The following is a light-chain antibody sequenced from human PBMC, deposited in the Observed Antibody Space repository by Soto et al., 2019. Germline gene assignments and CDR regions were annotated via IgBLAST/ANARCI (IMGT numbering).Light chain of an antibody. J-gene: IGKJ1*01. CDR3: QQYGSSPPT. CDR2: DAS. Sequence: EIVLTQSPGTLSLSPGERATLSCRASQSVSSSLAWYQQKPGRAPRLLIYDASSRATGIPDRFSGSASGTDFTLTIRRLEPEDFALYYCQQYGSSPPTFGQGTKVDI. V-gene: IGKV3-20*01. CDR1: QSVSSS.